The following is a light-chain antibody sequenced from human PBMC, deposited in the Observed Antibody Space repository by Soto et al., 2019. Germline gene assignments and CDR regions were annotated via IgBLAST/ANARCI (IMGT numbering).Light chain of an antibody. CDR3: QQYNSYSQT. V-gene: IGKV1-5*03. CDR2: KAS. Sequence: DIQMTQSPSTLSASVGDRVTITCRASQSISSWLAWYQQKPGKAPKLLIYKASSLESGVPSRFSGSGSGTEFTLTISSLQPDDFATYYCQQYNSYSQTFGQGTKVEL. CDR1: QSISSW. J-gene: IGKJ1*01.